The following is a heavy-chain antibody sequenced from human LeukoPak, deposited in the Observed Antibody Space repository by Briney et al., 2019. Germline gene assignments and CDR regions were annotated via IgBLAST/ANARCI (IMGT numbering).Heavy chain of an antibody. D-gene: IGHD5-18*01. CDR1: GGSISSSSYY. J-gene: IGHJ4*02. V-gene: IGHV4-39*01. CDR3: ARIQLWDYYFDY. Sequence: SETLSLTCTVSGGSISSSSYYWRWTRQPPGKGLEWIGSIYYSGNTYYNPSLKSRVTISVDTSKNQFSLKLSSVTAADTAEYYCARIQLWDYYFDYWGQGTLVTVSS. CDR2: IYYSGNT.